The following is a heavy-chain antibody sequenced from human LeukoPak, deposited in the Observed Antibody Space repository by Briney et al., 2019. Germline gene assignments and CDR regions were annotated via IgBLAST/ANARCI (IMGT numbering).Heavy chain of an antibody. Sequence: KPSETLSLTCTASGFTISSYYWSWIRQPPGKGLEWVGCIYYSGSTNYNPSLKSRVTISVDTSKSQFSLKLSSVTAADTAVYYCARASGEYSSRWFDPWGQGTLVTVSS. J-gene: IGHJ5*02. CDR3: ARASGEYSSRWFDP. D-gene: IGHD6-6*01. CDR2: IYYSGST. V-gene: IGHV4-59*01. CDR1: GFTISSYY.